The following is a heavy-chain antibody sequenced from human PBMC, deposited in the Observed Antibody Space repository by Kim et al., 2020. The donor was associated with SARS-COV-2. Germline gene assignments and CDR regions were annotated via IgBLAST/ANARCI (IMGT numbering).Heavy chain of an antibody. J-gene: IGHJ3*02. V-gene: IGHV1-46*01. CDR3: ARGGVIPVATGAFDI. Sequence: QKFQGRVFMTRDMSTSTVYMQLSSLTSEDSAIYYCARGGVIPVATGAFDIWGQGTTVTVSS. D-gene: IGHD3-10*01.